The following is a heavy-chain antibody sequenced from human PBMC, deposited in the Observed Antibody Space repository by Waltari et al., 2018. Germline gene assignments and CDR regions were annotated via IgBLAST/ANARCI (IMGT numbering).Heavy chain of an antibody. Sequence: QVQLVQSGAEVKKPGSSVKVSCKASGGTFSSYTISWVRQAPGQGLEWMGRIIPILGIANYAQKFQGRVTITADKSTSTAYMELSSLRSEDTAVYYCARDERQQLVPLGDTNGMDVWGQGTTVTVSS. V-gene: IGHV1-69*08. J-gene: IGHJ6*02. CDR3: ARDERQQLVPLGDTNGMDV. CDR1: GGTFSSYT. CDR2: IIPILGIA. D-gene: IGHD6-13*01.